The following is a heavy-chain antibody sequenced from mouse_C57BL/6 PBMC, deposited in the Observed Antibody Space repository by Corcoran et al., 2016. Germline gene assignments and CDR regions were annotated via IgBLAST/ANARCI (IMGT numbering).Heavy chain of an antibody. CDR3: AREVYGNYDYAMDY. J-gene: IGHJ4*01. Sequence: QVQLQQSGPELVKPGASVKISCKASGYTFTDYYINWVKQRPGQGLEWIGWIFPGSGSTYYNEKFKGKATLTAEKSSSTAYMQLSSLTSEDSAVYFCAREVYGNYDYAMDYWGQGTSVTVSS. CDR1: GYTFTDYY. D-gene: IGHD2-1*01. V-gene: IGHV1-75*01. CDR2: IFPGSGST.